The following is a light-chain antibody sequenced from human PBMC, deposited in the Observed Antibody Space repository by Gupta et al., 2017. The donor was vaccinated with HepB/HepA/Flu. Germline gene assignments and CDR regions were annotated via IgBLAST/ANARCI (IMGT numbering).Light chain of an antibody. CDR3: QQSYSTRYT. Sequence: DIHITHSPSSLSASVGDRVTITCLASQIISSYLDWYQQKPGKAPKLLIYAASSLQSGVPSRFSGSGSGTDFTLTISSLQPEDFAAYYCQQSYSTRYTFGQGTKLEIK. CDR2: AAS. CDR1: QIISSY. V-gene: IGKV1-39*01. J-gene: IGKJ2*01.